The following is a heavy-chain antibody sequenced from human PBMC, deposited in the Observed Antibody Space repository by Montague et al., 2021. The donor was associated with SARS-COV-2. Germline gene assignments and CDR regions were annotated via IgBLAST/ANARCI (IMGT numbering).Heavy chain of an antibody. CDR3: ARENTVTTFGGPYYIDS. Sequence: SETLSLTCIVSGSSVRSYFWSWIRQPPGKGLEWIGNIYDSGSTNXXPSLKSRVTISVDTSKNQFSLKLSAVTAADTAAYYCARENTVTTFGGPYYIDSWGQGTLVTVSA. V-gene: IGHV4-59*02. D-gene: IGHD4-17*01. CDR2: IYDSGST. J-gene: IGHJ4*02. CDR1: GSSVRSYF.